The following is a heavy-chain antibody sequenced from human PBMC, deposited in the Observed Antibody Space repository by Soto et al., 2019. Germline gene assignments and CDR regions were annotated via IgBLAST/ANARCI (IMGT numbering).Heavy chain of an antibody. D-gene: IGHD4-17*01. J-gene: IGHJ6*02. CDR1: GFTFSSYG. Sequence: QVQLVESGGGVVQPGRSLRLSCAASGFTFSSYGMYWVRQAPGKGLEWVGVIWYNGSDKKYADSVKGRFTISRDNSENTLYLQMNSLRAEDTAVYYCAKDYGDWTGLYYYGLDVWGQGTTVTVSS. CDR2: IWYNGSDK. V-gene: IGHV3-33*06. CDR3: AKDYGDWTGLYYYGLDV.